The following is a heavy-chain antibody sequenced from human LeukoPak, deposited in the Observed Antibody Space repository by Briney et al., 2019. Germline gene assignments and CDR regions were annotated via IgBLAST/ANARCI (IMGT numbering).Heavy chain of an antibody. Sequence: PSETPSLTCAVSGGSISSSNWWSWVRQPPGKGLEWIGEIYHSGSTNYNPSLKSRVTVSVDKSKNQFSLKLSSVTAADTAVYYRARDIGYCSSTSCYGYWFDPWGQGTLVTVSS. D-gene: IGHD2-2*01. CDR3: ARDIGYCSSTSCYGYWFDP. V-gene: IGHV4-4*02. J-gene: IGHJ5*02. CDR2: IYHSGST. CDR1: GGSISSSNW.